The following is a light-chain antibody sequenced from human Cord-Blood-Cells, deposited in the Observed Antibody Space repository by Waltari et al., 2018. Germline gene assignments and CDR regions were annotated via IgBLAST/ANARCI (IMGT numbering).Light chain of an antibody. CDR3: CSYAGSSTFM. CDR1: STDVGSSHV. Sequence: QSARTQPASVSRSPGQSITIPRTGTSTDVGSSHVVSWYQQDPGKAPKRMIYEGSKRPSGVSNRFSGSKSGNTASLTISGLQAEDEADYYCCSYAGSSTFMFGGGTKLTVL. CDR2: EGS. J-gene: IGLJ3*02. V-gene: IGLV2-23*03.